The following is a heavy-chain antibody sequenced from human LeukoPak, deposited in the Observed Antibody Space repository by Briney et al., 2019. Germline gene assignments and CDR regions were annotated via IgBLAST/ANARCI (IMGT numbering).Heavy chain of an antibody. CDR1: GFTFSSYS. J-gene: IGHJ4*02. D-gene: IGHD1-14*01. V-gene: IGHV3-53*01. CDR3: ARRAGIYSHPYDY. Sequence: PGGSLRLSCAASGFTFSSYSMNWVRQAPGKGLEWVSFISNSAETHYSDSVKGRFSISRDSSKNTLYLQMNSLRAEDTAVYYCARRAGIYSHPYDYWGQGTLVTVSS. CDR2: ISNSAET.